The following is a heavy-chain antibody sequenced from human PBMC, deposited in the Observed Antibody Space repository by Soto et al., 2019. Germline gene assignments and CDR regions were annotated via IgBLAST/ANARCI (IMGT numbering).Heavy chain of an antibody. Sequence: QLQLQESGPGLVKPSETLSLTCAVSGASISRGGFHWGWIRQPPGQGLEWIGSLYSGSTYYNPSLMSRVTISPDMSKNQFSLTLSSVTAADTAVYYCARRGSGHTFDYWGQGTLVTVSS. D-gene: IGHD3-10*01. CDR3: ARRGSGHTFDY. CDR2: LYSGST. J-gene: IGHJ4*02. V-gene: IGHV4-39*01. CDR1: GASISRGGFH.